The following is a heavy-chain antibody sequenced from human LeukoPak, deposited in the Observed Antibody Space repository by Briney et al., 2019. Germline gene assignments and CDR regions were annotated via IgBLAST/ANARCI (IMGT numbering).Heavy chain of an antibody. CDR2: ISAYNGNT. CDR3: ARVGAVAGTDAFDI. CDR1: GYIFTHYG. D-gene: IGHD6-19*01. J-gene: IGHJ3*02. Sequence: SVKVSCMASGYIFTHYGITWVRQAPGQGLEWMGWISAYNGNTNYAQKLQGRVTMTTDTSTSTAYMELRSLRSDDTAVYYCARVGAVAGTDAFDIWGQGTMVTVSS. V-gene: IGHV1-18*01.